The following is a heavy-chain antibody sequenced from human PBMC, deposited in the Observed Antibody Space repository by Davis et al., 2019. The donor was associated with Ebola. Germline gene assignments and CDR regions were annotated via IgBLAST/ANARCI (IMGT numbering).Heavy chain of an antibody. J-gene: IGHJ4*02. V-gene: IGHV3-74*01. CDR2: INSDGSST. CDR1: GFTFSSYW. D-gene: IGHD2-2*01. Sequence: GESLKISCAASGFTFSSYWMHWVRQAPGKGLVWVSRINSDGSSTSYADSVKGRFTISRDDAKNTLYLQMNSLRVEDTAVYYCVRVQVSGAAADNFDYWGQGTLVTVSS. CDR3: VRVQVSGAAADNFDY.